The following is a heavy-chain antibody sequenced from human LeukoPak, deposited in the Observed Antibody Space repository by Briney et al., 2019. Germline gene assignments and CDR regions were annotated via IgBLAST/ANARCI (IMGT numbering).Heavy chain of an antibody. CDR2: MNPNSGNT. CDR3: ARVSNYVAYFYYYYMDV. Sequence: ASVKVSCKASGCTFTSYDINWVRQATGQGLEWMGWMNPNSGNTGYAQKFQGRVTMTRNTSISTAYMELSSLRSEDTAVYYCARVSNYVAYFYYYYMDVWGKGTTVTVSS. CDR1: GCTFTSYD. J-gene: IGHJ6*03. D-gene: IGHD4-11*01. V-gene: IGHV1-8*01.